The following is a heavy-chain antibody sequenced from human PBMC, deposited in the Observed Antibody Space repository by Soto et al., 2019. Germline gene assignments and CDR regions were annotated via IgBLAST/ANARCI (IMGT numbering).Heavy chain of an antibody. Sequence: GGSLRLSCAASGFTFSSYAMTWVRQAPGKGLEWVSIVSYNGGVTYYADSVKGRFTISRDNSKDTVDLQMSGLRAENTAVYYCARYIRGPTVYYFDFWGPGVLVTVSS. V-gene: IGHV3-23*01. CDR1: GFTFSSYA. CDR3: ARYIRGPTVYYFDF. D-gene: IGHD1-1*01. CDR2: VSYNGGVT. J-gene: IGHJ4*02.